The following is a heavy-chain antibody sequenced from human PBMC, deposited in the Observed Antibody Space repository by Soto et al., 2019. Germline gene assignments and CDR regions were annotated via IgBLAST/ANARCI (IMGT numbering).Heavy chain of an antibody. CDR1: GVSIRGSISRYY. Sequence: PSETLSLTCTVSGVSIRGSISRYYWSWIRQPPGKGLEWIGYIYYSGTTNYNSSLKSRVTISIDTSKNQFSLKLSSVTAADTAVYYCARNLVYYDSSGYYPYYFDYWGQGTLVTVSS. CDR2: IYYSGTT. CDR3: ARNLVYYDSSGYYPYYFDY. J-gene: IGHJ4*02. V-gene: IGHV4-61*05. D-gene: IGHD3-22*01.